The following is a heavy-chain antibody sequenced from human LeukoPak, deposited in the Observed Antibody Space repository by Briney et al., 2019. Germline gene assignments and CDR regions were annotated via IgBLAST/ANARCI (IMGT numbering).Heavy chain of an antibody. V-gene: IGHV3-23*01. CDR3: AKEPREYCSSTSCPNWIDA. CDR2: ISASGGTT. J-gene: IGHJ5*02. CDR1: GFTFSIYA. D-gene: IGHD2-2*01. Sequence: PGGSLRLSCAASGFTFSIYAMSWVRQAPGKGLEWVSAISASGGTTHYADSVKGRFTISRDNSKNTLYLQTSSLRAEDTAVYYCAKEPREYCSSTSCPNWIDAWGQGTLVTVSS.